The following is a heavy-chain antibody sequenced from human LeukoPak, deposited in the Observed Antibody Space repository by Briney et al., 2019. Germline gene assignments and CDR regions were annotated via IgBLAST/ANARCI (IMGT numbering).Heavy chain of an antibody. D-gene: IGHD6-6*01. J-gene: IGHJ4*02. CDR1: GGSFSGYY. CDR2: INHSGST. Sequence: SETLSLTCAVYGGSFSGYYWSWIRQPPGKGLEWIGEINHSGSTNYNPSLKSRVTISVDTSKNQFSLKLSSVTAADTAVYYCAREGSVARPFDYWGQGTLVTVSS. CDR3: AREGSVARPFDY. V-gene: IGHV4-34*01.